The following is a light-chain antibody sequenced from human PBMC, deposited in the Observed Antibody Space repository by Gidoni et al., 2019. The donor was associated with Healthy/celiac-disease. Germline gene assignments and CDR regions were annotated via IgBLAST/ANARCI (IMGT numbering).Light chain of an antibody. Sequence: DIQMTQSPSSLSASVGDRVTITCRASQSISSYLNWYQQKPGKAPKLLIYAASSLQSGVPSRFSGSGSGTDFTLTISSLQPEDFATYYCQQSYSTPPITAPNWTFGQGPRWKSN. V-gene: IGKV1-39*01. CDR1: QSISSY. CDR2: AAS. CDR3: QQSYSTPPITAPNWT. J-gene: IGKJ1*01.